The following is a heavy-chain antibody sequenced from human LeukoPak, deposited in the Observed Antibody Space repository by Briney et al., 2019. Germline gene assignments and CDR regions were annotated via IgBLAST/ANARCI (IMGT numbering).Heavy chain of an antibody. J-gene: IGHJ3*02. CDR1: GGSISSGSYY. V-gene: IGHV4-61*02. CDR2: IYTSGST. CDR3: ARGRQIGGAFDI. Sequence: SQTLSLTCTVSGGSISSGSYYWSWIRQPAGKGLEWIGRIYTSGSTNYNPSLKSRVTISVDTSKNQFSLKLSSVTAADTAVYYCARGRQIGGAFDIWGQGTMVTVSS.